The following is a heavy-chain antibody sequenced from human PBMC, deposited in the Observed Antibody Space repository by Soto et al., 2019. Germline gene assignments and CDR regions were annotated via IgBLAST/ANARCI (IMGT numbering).Heavy chain of an antibody. CDR3: ARGQGIDYIWGSYRLRGWFDP. J-gene: IGHJ5*02. CDR2: INHSGST. D-gene: IGHD3-16*02. CDR1: GGSFSGYY. V-gene: IGHV4-34*01. Sequence: QVQLQQWGAGLLKPSETLSLTCAVYGGSFSGYYWSWIRQPPGKGLEWIGEINHSGSTNYNPSLKSRVTISVDKSKNQFSLKLSSVTAADTAVYYCARGQGIDYIWGSYRLRGWFDPWGQGTLVTVSS.